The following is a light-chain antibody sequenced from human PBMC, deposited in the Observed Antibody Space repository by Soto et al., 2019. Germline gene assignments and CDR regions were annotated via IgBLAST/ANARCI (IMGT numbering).Light chain of an antibody. Sequence: EIVLTQSPATLSLSPGERATLSCRASQSVSSHLAWYQQKPGQAPRLLIYDASNRATGIPARFSGSGSGTDFTLTISSLEPEDFAVYYCQQRSSWPPTFGGGTRVETK. V-gene: IGKV3-11*01. CDR1: QSVSSH. CDR2: DAS. CDR3: QQRSSWPPT. J-gene: IGKJ4*01.